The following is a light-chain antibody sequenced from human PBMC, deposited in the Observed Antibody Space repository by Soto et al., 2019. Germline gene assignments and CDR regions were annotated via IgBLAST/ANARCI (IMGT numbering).Light chain of an antibody. J-gene: IGLJ2*01. CDR2: DVN. CDR3: CSYAGSYSYVV. Sequence: QSALTQPRSVSGSPGQSVTISCTGTTGDIGGNDYVSWYQQHPGKAPKFIIFDVNKRPPGVPDRFSGSKSGNTASLTISGLQADDEADYYCCSYAGSYSYVVFGGGTKVTVL. CDR1: TGDIGGNDY. V-gene: IGLV2-11*01.